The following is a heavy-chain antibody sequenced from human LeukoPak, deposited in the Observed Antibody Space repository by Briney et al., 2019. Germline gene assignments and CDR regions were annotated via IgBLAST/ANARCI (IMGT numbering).Heavy chain of an antibody. Sequence: SETLSLTCTVSGYSISSAYYWGWIRQPPGKGLEWIGGIYHSGSTYYNPSLKSRVTISVDTSKNQFSLNLSSVTAADTAVYYCARVSATVVNYYFDYWGQGTLVTVSS. CDR3: ARVSATVVNYYFDY. CDR1: GYSISSAYY. V-gene: IGHV4-38-2*02. CDR2: IYHSGST. D-gene: IGHD4-23*01. J-gene: IGHJ4*02.